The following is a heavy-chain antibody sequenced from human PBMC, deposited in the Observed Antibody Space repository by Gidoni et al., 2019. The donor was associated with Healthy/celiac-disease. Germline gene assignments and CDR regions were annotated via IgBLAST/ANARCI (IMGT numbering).Heavy chain of an antibody. J-gene: IGHJ4*02. D-gene: IGHD6-13*01. V-gene: IGHV3-30-3*01. CDR3: ARDRGGAVAGNFDY. CDR1: GFPFSNYA. CDR2: ISYDGSTK. Sequence: QVQLVESGGGVVQPGKSLRLSCAASGFPFSNYAMHWVRQAPGKGLEGVAVISYDGSTKYYADSVKGRFTISRDNSKNTLYLQMNSLRAEDTAVYYCARDRGGAVAGNFDYWGQGTLVTVSS.